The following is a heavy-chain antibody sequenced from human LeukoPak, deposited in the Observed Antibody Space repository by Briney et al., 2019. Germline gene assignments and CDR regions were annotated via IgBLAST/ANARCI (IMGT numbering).Heavy chain of an antibody. D-gene: IGHD6-13*01. CDR1: GGSISSGDYY. J-gene: IGHJ5*02. CDR3: ARAAKGIANYGWFDP. CDR2: IYYSGST. Sequence: SETLSLTCTVSGGSISSGDYYWSWIRQPPGKGLEWIGYIYYSGSTYYNPSLKSRVTISVDTSKNQFSLKLSSVTAADTAVYYCARAAKGIANYGWFDPWGQGTLVTVSS. V-gene: IGHV4-30-4*01.